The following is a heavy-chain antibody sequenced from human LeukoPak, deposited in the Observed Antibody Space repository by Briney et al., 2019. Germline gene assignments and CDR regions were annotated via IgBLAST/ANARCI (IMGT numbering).Heavy chain of an antibody. J-gene: IGHJ3*02. CDR1: GYTFTAYY. CDR3: WYYYDSSNAVVNAFDI. D-gene: IGHD3-22*01. Sequence: ASVKVSCKASGYTFTAYYMHWVRQAPGQGLEWMGWINPNSGGTNYAQKFQGRVTMTRDTSISAAYMELSRLRSDDTAVYYCWYYYDSSNAVVNAFDIWGQGTMVTVSS. CDR2: INPNSGGT. V-gene: IGHV1-2*02.